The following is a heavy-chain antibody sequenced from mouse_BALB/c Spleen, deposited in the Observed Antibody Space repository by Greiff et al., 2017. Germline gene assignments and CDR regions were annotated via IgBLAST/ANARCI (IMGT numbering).Heavy chain of an antibody. V-gene: IGHV5-4*02. D-gene: IGHD1-2*01. CDR2: ISDGGSYT. J-gene: IGHJ4*01. CDR3: ARDRDYYGYLYAMDY. Sequence: EVKLVESGGGLVKPGGSLKLSCAASGFTFSDYYMYWVRQTPEKRLEWVATISDGGSYTYYPDSVKGRFTISRDNAKNNLYLQMSSLKSEDTAMYYCARDRDYYGYLYAMDYWGQGTSVTVSS. CDR1: GFTFSDYY.